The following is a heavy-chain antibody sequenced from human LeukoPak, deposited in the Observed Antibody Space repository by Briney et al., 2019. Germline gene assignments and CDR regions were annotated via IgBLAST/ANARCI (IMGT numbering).Heavy chain of an antibody. CDR2: IVVGSGNT. V-gene: IGHV1-58*02. Sequence: SVKVSCKASGFSFTGSVIQWVRQARGQRLEWIGWIVVGSGNTNYAQKFQERVTITRDRSTSTAYMELSSLSSEDTALYYCATHSSRWYDHDAFDIWGQGTMVTVSS. J-gene: IGHJ3*02. CDR1: GFSFTGSV. D-gene: IGHD6-19*01. CDR3: ATHSSRWYDHDAFDI.